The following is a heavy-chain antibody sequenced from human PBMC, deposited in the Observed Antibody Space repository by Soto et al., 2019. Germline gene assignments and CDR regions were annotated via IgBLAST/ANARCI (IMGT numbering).Heavy chain of an antibody. CDR2: IYYSGST. V-gene: IGHV4-59*01. CDR3: ARAPRVVAATQVFYYFDY. D-gene: IGHD2-15*01. Sequence: SETLSLTCTVSGGSISSYYWSWIRQPPGKGLEWIGYIYYSGSTNCSPSLKSRVTISVDTSISTAYMELSSLRSEDTAVYYCARAPRVVAATQVFYYFDYWGQGTLVTVSS. CDR1: GGSISSYY. J-gene: IGHJ4*02.